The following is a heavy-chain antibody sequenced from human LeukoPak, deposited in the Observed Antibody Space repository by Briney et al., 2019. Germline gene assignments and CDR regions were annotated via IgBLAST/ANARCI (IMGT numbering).Heavy chain of an antibody. Sequence: SVKVSCKASGGTFSGYTISWVRQAPGQGLEWMGRIIPILGIANYAQKFQGRVTITADKSTSTAYMELSSLRSEDTAVYYCARGMERSSGSYGDLFDYWGQGTLVTVSS. V-gene: IGHV1-69*02. CDR3: ARGMERSSGSYGDLFDY. CDR1: GGTFSGYT. D-gene: IGHD3-10*01. J-gene: IGHJ4*02. CDR2: IIPILGIA.